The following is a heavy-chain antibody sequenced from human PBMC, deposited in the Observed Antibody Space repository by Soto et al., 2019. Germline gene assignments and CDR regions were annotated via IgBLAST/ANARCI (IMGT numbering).Heavy chain of an antibody. V-gene: IGHV3-30-3*01. D-gene: IGHD6-6*01. CDR3: ARENSRISPRLFQH. CDR1: GFIFSDYA. CDR2: ISPAGTNQ. J-gene: IGHJ1*01. Sequence: GSLRLSCVASGFIFSDYAMHWARQAPGKSLEWVALISPAGTNQYYADSAKGRFTISRDNSKNTLYLQMNSLRPEDTGLYYCARENSRISPRLFQHWGHGTLVTVSS.